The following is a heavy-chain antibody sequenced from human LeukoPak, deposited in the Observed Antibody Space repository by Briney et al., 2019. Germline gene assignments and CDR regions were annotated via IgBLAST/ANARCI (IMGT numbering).Heavy chain of an antibody. Sequence: GGSLRLSCAASGFTFSTYEMNWVRQAPRKGLEWVSSIGTDGYSYSAVSVKGRFTISRDNAKSTLYLQMDSLTVEDTALYYCARGTIGGNPASAYWGQGTLVTVSS. J-gene: IGHJ4*02. CDR3: ARGTIGGNPASAY. D-gene: IGHD4-23*01. CDR2: IGTDGYS. V-gene: IGHV3-21*06. CDR1: GFTFSTYE.